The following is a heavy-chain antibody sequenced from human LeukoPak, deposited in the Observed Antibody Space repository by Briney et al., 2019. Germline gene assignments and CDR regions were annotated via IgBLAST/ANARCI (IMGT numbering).Heavy chain of an antibody. CDR1: GGSISTYY. CDR2: VSYSGNT. CDR3: ARAGYCSAPTCQWVPLV. V-gene: IGHV4-59*01. J-gene: IGHJ6*02. D-gene: IGHD6-19*01. Sequence: SETLSLTCTGSGGSISTYYWVWIRQSPGKGLEWIGHVSYSGNTNYNPSLKSRVTISVDTSKNQLSLKLSFMTAADTAVYYCARAGYCSAPTCQWVPLVWGQGTTVTVSS.